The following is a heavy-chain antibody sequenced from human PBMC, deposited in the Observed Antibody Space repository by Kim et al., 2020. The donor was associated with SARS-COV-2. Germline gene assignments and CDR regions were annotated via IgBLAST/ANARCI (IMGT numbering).Heavy chain of an antibody. CDR1: GFTFSRYG. CDR2: IPNDGSNK. D-gene: IGHD3-22*01. CDR3: ATSPHYYDSRGFYPYYFDY. J-gene: IGHJ4*02. V-gene: IGHV3-30*03. Sequence: GGSLRLSCAASGFTFSRYGMHWFRQAPGKGLEWVAVIPNDGSNKYYGDSVKGRFTISRDNSKNTLYLQMDSLRVEDSALYYCATSPHYYDSRGFYPYYFDYWGQGTLVTVSS.